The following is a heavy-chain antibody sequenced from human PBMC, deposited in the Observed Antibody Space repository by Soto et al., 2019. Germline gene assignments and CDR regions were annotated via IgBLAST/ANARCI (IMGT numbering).Heavy chain of an antibody. J-gene: IGHJ1*01. D-gene: IGHD1-26*01. CDR2: MNPNSGNT. CDR1: GYTFTSYD. Sequence: QVQLVQSGAEVKKPGASVKVSCKASGYTFTSYDINWVRQATGQGLEWMGWMNPNSGNTGYAQKFKGRVTMTRNTYISTAHMELSILRAEETAEYCCARGIPRVGSYYDWGQGTLVTVSS. V-gene: IGHV1-8*01. CDR3: ARGIPRVGSYYD.